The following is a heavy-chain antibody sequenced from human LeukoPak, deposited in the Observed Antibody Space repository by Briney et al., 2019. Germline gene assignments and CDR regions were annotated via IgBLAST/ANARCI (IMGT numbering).Heavy chain of an antibody. J-gene: IGHJ4*02. Sequence: RSGGSLRLSCAASGFTFSDYWMSWVRQAPGKGLEWVANIKEDGSEKYYVDSVKGRFTISRDNAKNSLYLQMNSLRVEDTAVYYCARASRGIAANLCSDYWGQGTLVTVSS. D-gene: IGHD2-15*01. V-gene: IGHV3-7*01. CDR2: IKEDGSEK. CDR3: ARASRGIAANLCSDY. CDR1: GFTFSDYW.